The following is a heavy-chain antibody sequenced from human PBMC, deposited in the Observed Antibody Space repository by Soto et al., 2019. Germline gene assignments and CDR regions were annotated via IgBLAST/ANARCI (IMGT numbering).Heavy chain of an antibody. CDR3: AREGAHYTPLDH. D-gene: IGHD2-15*01. J-gene: IGHJ4*02. V-gene: IGHV1-3*01. CDR2: INVGNGNT. Sequence: ASVKVSCKASGYTFTDYAIHWVRQAPGQGLEWMGWINVGNGNTGYSRKFQGRVTNARDMSASTAYIEVTSLTSEDTTIYYCAREGAHYTPLDHWGQGTLVTVSS. CDR1: GYTFTDYA.